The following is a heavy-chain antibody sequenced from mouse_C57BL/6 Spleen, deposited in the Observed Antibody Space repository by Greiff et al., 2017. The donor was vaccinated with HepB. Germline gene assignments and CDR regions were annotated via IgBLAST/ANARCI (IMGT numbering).Heavy chain of an antibody. J-gene: IGHJ2*01. CDR1: GYSITSGYY. Sequence: VQLKESGPGLVKPSQSLSLTCSVTGYSITSGYYWNWIRQFPGNKLEWMGYISYDGSNNYNPSLKNRISITRDTSKNQFFLKLNSVTTEDTATYYCARAGDGYFDYWGQGTTLTVSS. CDR3: ARAGDGYFDY. V-gene: IGHV3-6*01. D-gene: IGHD2-3*01. CDR2: ISYDGSN.